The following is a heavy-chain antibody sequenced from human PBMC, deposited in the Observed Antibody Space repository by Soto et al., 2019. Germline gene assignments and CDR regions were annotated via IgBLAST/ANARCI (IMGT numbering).Heavy chain of an antibody. CDR2: ISYDGSNK. D-gene: IGHD1-26*01. CDR3: ARGGRWPSDFDY. CDR1: GFTISSYA. Sequence: PGGSLRLSCAASGFTISSYAMHWVRQAPGKGLEWVAVISYDGSNKYYADSVKGRFTISRDNSKNTLYLQMNSLRAEDTAVYYCARGGRWPSDFDYWGQGTLVTVSS. V-gene: IGHV3-30-3*01. J-gene: IGHJ4*02.